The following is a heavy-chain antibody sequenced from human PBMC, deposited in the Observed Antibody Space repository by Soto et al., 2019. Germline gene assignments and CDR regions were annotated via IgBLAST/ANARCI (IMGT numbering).Heavy chain of an antibody. Sequence: ASVKVSCKASGYTFTSYYMHWVRQAPGQGLEWMGIINPSGGSTSYAQKFQGRVTMTRDTSTSTVYMELSSLRFDDTAVYYCVRDPDGHIDFDYWGQGTLVTVSS. CDR2: INPSGGST. V-gene: IGHV1-46*01. CDR1: GYTFTSYY. J-gene: IGHJ4*02. CDR3: VRDPDGHIDFDY.